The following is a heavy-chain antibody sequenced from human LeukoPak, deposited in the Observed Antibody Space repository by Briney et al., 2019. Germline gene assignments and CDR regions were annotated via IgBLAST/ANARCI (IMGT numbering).Heavy chain of an antibody. D-gene: IGHD3-10*01. J-gene: IGHJ5*02. CDR1: GYTFTSYG. Sequence: ASVKVSCKASGYTFTSYGISWVRQAPGQGLEWMGWISAYNGNTNYAQKLQGRVTMTTDTSTSTAYMELRSLRSDDTAVYYCARALGGVTMVRGVIISPDWFDPWGQGTLVTVSS. CDR3: ARALGGVTMVRGVIISPDWFDP. V-gene: IGHV1-18*01. CDR2: ISAYNGNT.